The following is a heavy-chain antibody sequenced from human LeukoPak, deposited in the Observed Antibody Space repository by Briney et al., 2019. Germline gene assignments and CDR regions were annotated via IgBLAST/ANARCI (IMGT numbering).Heavy chain of an antibody. CDR2: IYESGST. D-gene: IGHD2-21*01. J-gene: IGHJ4*02. V-gene: IGHV4-38-2*02. Sequence: SETLSLTCTVSGYSISSGKYWAWIRQTPGKGLEWMGSIYESGSTYYTSSLKSRVTMSVDTSKNQFPLNLTSATAADTAVYFCARGPGISGDHIYPDYWGQGTLVTVSS. CDR3: ARGPGISGDHIYPDY. CDR1: GYSISSGKY.